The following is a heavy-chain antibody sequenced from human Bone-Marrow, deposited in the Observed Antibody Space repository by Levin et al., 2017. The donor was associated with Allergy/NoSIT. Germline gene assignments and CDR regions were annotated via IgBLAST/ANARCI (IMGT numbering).Heavy chain of an antibody. D-gene: IGHD6-19*01. CDR3: ATRAVAAPY. Sequence: SLRLSCAASGFTVGNNYMSWVRQAPGKGLECFSLLSLFFLPLSADSVKGRFTISRDNSKNTLYLQMNSLRAEDTAVYYCATRAVAAPYWGQGALVTVSS. J-gene: IGHJ4*02. CDR2: LSLFFLP. CDR1: GFTVGNNY. V-gene: IGHV3-66*01.